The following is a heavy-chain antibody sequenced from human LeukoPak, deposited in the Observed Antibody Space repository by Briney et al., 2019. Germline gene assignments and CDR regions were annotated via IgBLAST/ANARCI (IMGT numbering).Heavy chain of an antibody. CDR2: IYHSGST. CDR1: GGSISSYY. J-gene: IGHJ4*02. D-gene: IGHD3-22*01. Sequence: SETLSLTCTVSGGSISSYYWSWVRQPPGKGLEWIGEIYHSGSTNYNPSLKSRVTISVDKSKNQFSLKLSSVTAADTAVYYCASVYYYDSSGYSWGQGTLVTVSS. CDR3: ASVYYYDSSGYS. V-gene: IGHV4-4*02.